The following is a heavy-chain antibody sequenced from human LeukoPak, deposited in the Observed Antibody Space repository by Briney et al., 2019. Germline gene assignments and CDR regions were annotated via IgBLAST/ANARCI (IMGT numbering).Heavy chain of an antibody. Sequence: SQTLSLTCAISGDSVSSNSAAWNWIRQSPSRGLEWLGRTYYRSKWYNEYAVSVKSRISINPDTSKNQFSLHLNSMTPEDTAVYYCARGNGYSSGWYYFDQWGQGTLATVSS. CDR1: GDSVSSNSAA. D-gene: IGHD6-19*01. V-gene: IGHV6-1*01. CDR3: ARGNGYSSGWYYFDQ. J-gene: IGHJ4*02. CDR2: TYYRSKWYN.